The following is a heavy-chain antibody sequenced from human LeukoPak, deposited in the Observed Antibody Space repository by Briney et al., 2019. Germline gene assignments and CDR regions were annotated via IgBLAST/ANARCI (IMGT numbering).Heavy chain of an antibody. CDR2: ISNNGGYT. Sequence: GGSLRLSCAASGFSFSTYWMSWVRQAPGKGLEWVSAISNNGGYTYYAGSVQGRFTISRDHSKSTLCLQMNSLRAEDTAVYYCAKQLGYCSDGSCYFPYWGQGTLVTVSS. D-gene: IGHD2-15*01. CDR3: AKQLGYCSDGSCYFPY. V-gene: IGHV3-23*01. CDR1: GFSFSTYW. J-gene: IGHJ4*02.